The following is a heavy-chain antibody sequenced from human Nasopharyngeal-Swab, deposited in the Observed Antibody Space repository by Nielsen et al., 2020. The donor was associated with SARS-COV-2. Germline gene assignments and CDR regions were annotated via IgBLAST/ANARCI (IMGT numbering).Heavy chain of an antibody. CDR1: GFTFSSYS. V-gene: IGHV3-48*02. Sequence: GGSRRLSCAASGFTFSSYSMNWVRQAPGKGLEGVSYITSSSSTIYYADSVKGRFTISRDNAKNSLYLQMNSLRDEDTAVYYCARDKGFVDCWSGPREDYFDYWGQGTLVTVSS. CDR2: ITSSSSTI. D-gene: IGHD3-3*01. CDR3: ARDKGFVDCWSGPREDYFDY. J-gene: IGHJ4*02.